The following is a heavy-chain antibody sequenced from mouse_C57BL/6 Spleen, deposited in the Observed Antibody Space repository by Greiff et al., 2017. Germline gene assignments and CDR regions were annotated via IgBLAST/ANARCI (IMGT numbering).Heavy chain of an antibody. CDR1: GYTFTSYW. CDR3: ARGYYGIWEFAY. J-gene: IGHJ3*01. Sequence: QVQLQQPGAELVRPGSSVKLSCKASGYTFTSYWMHWVKQRPIQGLEWIGNIDPSDSETHYNQKFKDKATLTVDKSSSAAYMQSSSLTSGDSAVYYCARGYYGIWEFAYWGQGTLVTVSA. CDR2: IDPSDSET. V-gene: IGHV1-52*01. D-gene: IGHD1-1*01.